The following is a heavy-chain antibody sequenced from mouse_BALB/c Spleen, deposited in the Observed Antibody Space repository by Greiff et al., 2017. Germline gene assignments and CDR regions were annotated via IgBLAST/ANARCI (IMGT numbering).Heavy chain of an antibody. CDR2: ISTYYGDA. Sequence: VQLQQSGAELVRPGVSVKISCKGSGYTFTDYAMHWVKQSHAKSLEWIGVISTYYGDASYNQKFKGKATMTVDKSSSTAYMELARLTSEDSAIYYCAREAYYRYGAMDYWGQGTSVTVSS. V-gene: IGHV1S137*01. CDR3: AREAYYRYGAMDY. CDR1: GYTFTDYA. J-gene: IGHJ4*01. D-gene: IGHD2-14*01.